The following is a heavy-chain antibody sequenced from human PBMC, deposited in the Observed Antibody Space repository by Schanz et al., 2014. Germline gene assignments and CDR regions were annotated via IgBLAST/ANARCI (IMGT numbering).Heavy chain of an antibody. CDR1: GFTFSDYA. V-gene: IGHV3-21*04. J-gene: IGHJ6*02. Sequence: EMQVVESGGGLVKPGRSLRLSCAPSGFTFSDYAMNWVRQAPGKGLEWVASISSLGNYIYYADSMKGRFTISRDNAKNSLYLQINSLRPEDTAVFYCAREADYYYGMDVWGQGTTVTVSS. CDR3: AREADYYYGMDV. CDR2: ISSLGNYI. D-gene: IGHD6-19*01.